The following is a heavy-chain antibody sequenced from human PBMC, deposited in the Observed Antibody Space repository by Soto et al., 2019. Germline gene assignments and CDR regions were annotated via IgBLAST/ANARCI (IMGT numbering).Heavy chain of an antibody. J-gene: IGHJ4*02. CDR2: IWYDGNNK. CDR3: ARGGVGVVALDF. D-gene: IGHD3-3*01. V-gene: IGHV3-33*01. CDR1: GFSFSSYA. Sequence: QVQLVESGGAVVQPGRSLRLSCKASGFSFSSYAMHWVRQAPGKGLEWVSVIWYDGNNKFYGDSVKGRYTISRDNSKDTLYLHMSTLRVEDTAVYYCARGGVGVVALDFWGQGTRVTVSP.